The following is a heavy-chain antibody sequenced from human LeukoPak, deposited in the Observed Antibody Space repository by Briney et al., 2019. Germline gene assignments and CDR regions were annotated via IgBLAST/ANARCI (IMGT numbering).Heavy chain of an antibody. J-gene: IGHJ1*01. V-gene: IGHV4-4*02. CDR3: ARENSSSYRSAFQH. CDR1: GGSISSSNW. D-gene: IGHD6-13*01. Sequence: SGTLSLTCAVSGGSISSSNWWSWVRQPPGKGLEWIGEIYHSGSTNYNPSLKSRVTISVDKSKNQFSLKLSSVTAADTAVYYCARENSSSYRSAFQHWGQGTLVTVSS. CDR2: IYHSGST.